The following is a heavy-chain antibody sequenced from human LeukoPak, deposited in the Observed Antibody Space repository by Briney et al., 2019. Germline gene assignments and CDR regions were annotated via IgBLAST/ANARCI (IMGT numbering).Heavy chain of an antibody. CDR2: IRSKAYGGTT. Sequence: PGRSLRLSCTASGFTFGEYAMSWVRQAPGKGLEWVGFIRSKAYGGTTEYAASVKGRFTISRDDSKSIAYLQMNSLKTEDTAVYYCTRDPGYDILTGYYRPFDYWGQGTLVTVSS. V-gene: IGHV3-49*04. CDR1: GFTFGEYA. D-gene: IGHD3-9*01. CDR3: TRDPGYDILTGYYRPFDY. J-gene: IGHJ4*02.